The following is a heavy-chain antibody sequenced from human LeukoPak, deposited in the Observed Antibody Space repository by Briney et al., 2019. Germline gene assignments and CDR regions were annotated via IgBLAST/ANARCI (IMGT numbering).Heavy chain of an antibody. V-gene: IGHV4-38-2*02. CDR2: IHHSGST. CDR3: ARVAVAVHDY. Sequence: SETLSLTCTVSGYSISSGYYWGWIRQPPGKGLEWIGSIHHSGSTYYNPSLKSRVTISVDTSKNQFSLKLSSVTAADTAVYYCARVAVAVHDYWGQGTLVTVSS. CDR1: GYSISSGYY. D-gene: IGHD6-19*01. J-gene: IGHJ4*02.